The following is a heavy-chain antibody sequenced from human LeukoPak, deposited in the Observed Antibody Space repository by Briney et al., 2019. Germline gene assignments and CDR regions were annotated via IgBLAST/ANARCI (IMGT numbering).Heavy chain of an antibody. CDR1: GGSISTYY. D-gene: IGHD3-10*01. J-gene: IGHJ6*03. CDR2: IYYNGDT. V-gene: IGHV4-59*08. CDR3: AGSLNYYGSAIYYYYYMDV. Sequence: SSETLSLTCTVSGGSISTYYWSWIRQPPGKGLEWIGYIYYNGDTKYNPSLKSRVTISVDTSKNQFSLKLSSVTAADTAVYYCAGSLNYYGSAIYYYYYMDVWGKGTTVTISS.